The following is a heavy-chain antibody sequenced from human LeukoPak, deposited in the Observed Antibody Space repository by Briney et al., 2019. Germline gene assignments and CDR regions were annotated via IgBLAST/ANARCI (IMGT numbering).Heavy chain of an antibody. J-gene: IGHJ4*02. D-gene: IGHD6-19*01. V-gene: IGHV3-23*01. CDR1: GFTVSSNY. CDR3: AKDLIAVGDGYYFDY. CDR2: VSRSGDST. Sequence: HSGGSLRLSCAASGFTVSSNYMSWVRQAPGKGLEWVSAVSRSGDSTYYADSVKGRFTISRDNSKNTLYLQMGSLRAEDTALYYCAKDLIAVGDGYYFDYWGQGTLVTVSS.